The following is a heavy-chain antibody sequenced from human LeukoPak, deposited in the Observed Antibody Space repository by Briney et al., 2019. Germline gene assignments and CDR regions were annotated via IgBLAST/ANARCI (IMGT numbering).Heavy chain of an antibody. CDR1: GYSISSGYY. CDR3: ARVGGCCSSTSCYREICY. V-gene: IGHV4-38-2*02. CDR2: IYHSGST. D-gene: IGHD2-2*01. Sequence: SETLSLTCTVSGYSISSGYYWGWIRQPPGKGLEWIGSIYHSGSTNYNPSLKSRVTISVDKSKNQFSLKLSSVTAADTAVYYCARVGGCCSSTSCYREICYWGQGTLVTVSS. J-gene: IGHJ4*02.